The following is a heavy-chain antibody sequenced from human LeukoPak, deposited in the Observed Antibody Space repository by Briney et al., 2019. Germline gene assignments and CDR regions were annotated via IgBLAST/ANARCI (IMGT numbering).Heavy chain of an antibody. CDR1: GGSISGGSYY. Sequence: TSETLSLTCTVSGGSISGGSYYWSWIRQPAGKGLEWIGRIYTSGSTNYNPSLKSRVTISVDTSKNQFSLKLSSVTAADTAVYYCARIGRTTDYWGQGTLVTVSS. D-gene: IGHD1-1*01. V-gene: IGHV4-61*02. CDR2: IYTSGST. CDR3: ARIGRTTDY. J-gene: IGHJ4*02.